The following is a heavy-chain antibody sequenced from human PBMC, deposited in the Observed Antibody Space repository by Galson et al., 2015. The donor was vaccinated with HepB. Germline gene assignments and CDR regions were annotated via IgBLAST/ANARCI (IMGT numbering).Heavy chain of an antibody. CDR2: VSALNGAT. Sequence: SVKVSCKASGNTFTTNGISWVRQAPGQGLEWVGWVSALNGATNYAQKLQGRVTMTTDTSTSTAYMELRSLRSDDTAVYFCVEYGGSDDASDIWGQGQWSPSLQ. D-gene: IGHD4-23*01. J-gene: IGHJ3*02. CDR1: GNTFTTNG. V-gene: IGHV1-18*01. CDR3: VEYGGSDDASDI.